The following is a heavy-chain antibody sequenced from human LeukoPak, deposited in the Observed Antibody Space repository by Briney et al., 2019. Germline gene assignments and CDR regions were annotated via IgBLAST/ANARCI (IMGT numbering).Heavy chain of an antibody. J-gene: IGHJ6*03. V-gene: IGHV4-59*12. CDR3: ARGQSSIAARWYNYYYYYYMDV. CDR2: IYYSGST. CDR1: GGSISSYY. D-gene: IGHD6-6*01. Sequence: SETLSLTCTVSGGSISSYYWSWIRQPPGKGLEWIGYIYYSGSTNYNPSLKSRVTISVDTSKNQFSLKLSSVTAADTAVYYCARGQSSIAARWYNYYYYYYMDVWGKGTTVTVSS.